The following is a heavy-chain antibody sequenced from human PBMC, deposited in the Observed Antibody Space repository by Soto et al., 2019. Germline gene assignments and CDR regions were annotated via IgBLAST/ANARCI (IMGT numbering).Heavy chain of an antibody. CDR3: AKGRSYYYYYGVDV. CDR1: GFTFSSYW. Sequence: GGSLRLSCAASGFTFSSYWMHWVRQAPGKGLVWVSGINSDGGSTDYADSVKGRFIMSRDNAKNTLYLQMNSLRAEDTALYYCAKGRSYYYYYGVDVWGQGTTVTVSS. J-gene: IGHJ6*02. V-gene: IGHV3-74*01. CDR2: INSDGGST.